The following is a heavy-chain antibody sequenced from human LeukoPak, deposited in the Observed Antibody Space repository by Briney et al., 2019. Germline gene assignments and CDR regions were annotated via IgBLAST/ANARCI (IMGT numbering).Heavy chain of an antibody. V-gene: IGHV3-64D*09. CDR1: GFPLSSYA. D-gene: IGHD2-15*01. J-gene: IGHJ6*02. CDR2: ISDSGGST. CDR3: VLGYSFGPYGMDV. Sequence: PGGSLRLSCSASGFPLSSYAMHWVRQAPGKGLEYVSAISDSGGSTYYADSVKGRFTISRDNSKNTLYLQMSSLRAEDTAVYFCVLGYSFGPYGMDVWGQGTTVTVSS.